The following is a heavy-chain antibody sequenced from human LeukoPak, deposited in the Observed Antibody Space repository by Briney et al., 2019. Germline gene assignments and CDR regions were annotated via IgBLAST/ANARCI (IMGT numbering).Heavy chain of an antibody. CDR3: AKDFPERITMIVVVKDAFDI. V-gene: IGHV3-7*01. Sequence: HPGGSLRLSCAASGFTFSSYWMSWVRQAPGKGLEWVANIKQDGSEKYYVDSVKGRFTISRDNAKNTLYLQMNSLRAEDTAVYYCAKDFPERITMIVVVKDAFDIWGQGTMVTVSS. D-gene: IGHD3-22*01. J-gene: IGHJ3*02. CDR2: IKQDGSEK. CDR1: GFTFSSYW.